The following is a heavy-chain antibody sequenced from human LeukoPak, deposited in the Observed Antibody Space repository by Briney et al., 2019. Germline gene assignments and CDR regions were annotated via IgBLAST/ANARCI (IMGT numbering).Heavy chain of an antibody. CDR3: AREVTVAGPNLDY. Sequence: AGGSLRLSCAASGFTFSSYAMSWVRQAPGKGLEWVSSISSSSSYIYYADSVKGRFTISRDNAKNSLYLQMNSLRAEDTAVYYCAREVTVAGPNLDYWGQGTLVTVSS. J-gene: IGHJ4*02. CDR2: ISSSSSYI. V-gene: IGHV3-21*01. CDR1: GFTFSSYA. D-gene: IGHD6-19*01.